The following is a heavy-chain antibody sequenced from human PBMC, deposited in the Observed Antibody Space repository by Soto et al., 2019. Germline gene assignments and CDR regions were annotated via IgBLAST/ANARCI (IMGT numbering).Heavy chain of an antibody. CDR1: GFTFSSYG. V-gene: IGHV3-30*18. Sequence: LRLSCAASGFTFSSYGMHWVRQAPGKGLEWVAVISYDGSNKYYADSVKGRFTISRDNSKNTLYLQMNSLRAEDTAVYYCAKDYGDYQAHFDYWGQGTLVTVSS. D-gene: IGHD4-17*01. CDR3: AKDYGDYQAHFDY. J-gene: IGHJ4*02. CDR2: ISYDGSNK.